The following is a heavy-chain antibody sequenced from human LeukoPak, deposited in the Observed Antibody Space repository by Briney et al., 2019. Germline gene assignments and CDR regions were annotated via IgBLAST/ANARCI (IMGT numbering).Heavy chain of an antibody. J-gene: IGHJ4*02. V-gene: IGHV3-23*01. Sequence: HPGGSLRLSCAASGFTFSSYAMSWVRQAPGKGLEWVSAISGSGGSTYYADSVEGRFTISRDNSKNTLYLQMNSLRAEDTAVYYCAKDRPHYYDSSGYLYYWGQGTLVTVSS. CDR2: ISGSGGST. CDR3: AKDRPHYYDSSGYLYY. D-gene: IGHD3-22*01. CDR1: GFTFSSYA.